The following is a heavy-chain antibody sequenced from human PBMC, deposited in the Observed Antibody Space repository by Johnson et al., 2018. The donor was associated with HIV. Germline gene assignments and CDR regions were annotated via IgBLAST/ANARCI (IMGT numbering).Heavy chain of an antibody. CDR1: AFTFSNYP. Sequence: QVQLVESGGGVVQPGRSLRLSCAASAFTFSNYPMHWVRQAPGKGLEWVAVISFDGSNKYYADSVKGRFTISRDNSNNTLHLQMSSLRAEDTAIYYCVRGRIVDLRGGGFDIWGQGTRVIVSS. V-gene: IGHV3-30*04. CDR2: ISFDGSNK. J-gene: IGHJ3*02. D-gene: IGHD1-26*01. CDR3: VRGRIVDLRGGGFDI.